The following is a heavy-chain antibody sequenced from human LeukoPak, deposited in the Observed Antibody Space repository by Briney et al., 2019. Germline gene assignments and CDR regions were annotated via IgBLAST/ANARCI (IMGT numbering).Heavy chain of an antibody. CDR2: ISSSSSYI. J-gene: IGHJ4*02. CDR1: GFTFSNYG. V-gene: IGHV3-21*01. CDR3: ARDVATVVTPEFDY. D-gene: IGHD4-23*01. Sequence: GGTLRLSCAASGFTFSNYGMSWVRQAPGKGLEWVSSISSSSSYIYYADSVKGRFTISRDNAKNSLYLQMNSLRAEDTAVYYCARDVATVVTPEFDYWGQGTLVTVSS.